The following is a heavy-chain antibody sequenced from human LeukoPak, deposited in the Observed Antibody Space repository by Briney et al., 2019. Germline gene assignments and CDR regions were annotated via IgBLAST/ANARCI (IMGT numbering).Heavy chain of an antibody. Sequence: ASVKVSCKVSGYTLTELSMHWVRQAPGKGLEWMGGFDPEGGETIYAQKFQGRVTMTEDTSTDTAYMELSSLRSGDTAVYYCATDILTGYYYFDYWGRGTLVTVSS. D-gene: IGHD3-9*01. CDR1: GYTLTELS. V-gene: IGHV1-24*01. J-gene: IGHJ4*02. CDR3: ATDILTGYYYFDY. CDR2: FDPEGGET.